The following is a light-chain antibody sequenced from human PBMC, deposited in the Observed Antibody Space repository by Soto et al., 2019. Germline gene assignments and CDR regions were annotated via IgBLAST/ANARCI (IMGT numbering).Light chain of an antibody. V-gene: IGLV2-14*01. CDR3: SSYTSSSTHYF. CDR2: DVS. J-gene: IGLJ1*01. Sequence: QSVLTQPASVSGSPGQSITISCTGTSSDVGGYNYVSWYQQHPGKAPKLMIYDVSNRPSGVSNRFSGSKSGNTASLTISGLQAEDEADYYCSSYTSSSTHYFFGTVTKLTVL. CDR1: SSDVGGYNY.